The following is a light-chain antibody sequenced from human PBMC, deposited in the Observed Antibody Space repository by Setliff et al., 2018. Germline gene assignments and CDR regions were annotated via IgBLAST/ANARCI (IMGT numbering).Light chain of an antibody. CDR1: SSDIGGYNY. Sequence: QSALTQPASVSGSPGQSITISCTGTSSDIGGYNYVSWCQQHPGKAPKLMIYDVSQRPSGVSNRFSGSKSGNTASLTISGLQAEDEADYYCISYTNSSTYVVFGGGTKVPVL. CDR3: ISYTNSSTYVV. J-gene: IGLJ2*01. V-gene: IGLV2-14*03. CDR2: DVS.